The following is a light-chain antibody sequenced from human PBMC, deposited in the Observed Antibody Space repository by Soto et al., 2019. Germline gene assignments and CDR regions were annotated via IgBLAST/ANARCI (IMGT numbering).Light chain of an antibody. V-gene: IGKV1-9*01. Sequence: DIQLTHSPSFLSASVGDRVTITCRASQGISNYLAWYQQKPGKAPKLLIYDASTLQSGVPSRFSGSGSGTELALAISSLQSEDFATYYCQQFNSYQRTFGHGTQVDIK. CDR3: QQFNSYQRT. CDR1: QGISNY. J-gene: IGKJ1*01. CDR2: DAS.